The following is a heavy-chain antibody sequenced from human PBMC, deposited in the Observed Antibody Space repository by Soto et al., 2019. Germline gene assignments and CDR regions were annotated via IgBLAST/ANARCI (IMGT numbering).Heavy chain of an antibody. J-gene: IGHJ3*02. D-gene: IGHD3-22*01. CDR1: GYTFTSYG. Sequence: ASVKVSCKASGYTFTSYGISWVRQAPGQGLEWMGWISAYNGNTNYAQKLQGRVTMTTDTSTSTAYMELRSLRSDDTAVYYCARVQYYDSSGYHPGDAFDIWGQGTMVT. CDR2: ISAYNGNT. V-gene: IGHV1-18*01. CDR3: ARVQYYDSSGYHPGDAFDI.